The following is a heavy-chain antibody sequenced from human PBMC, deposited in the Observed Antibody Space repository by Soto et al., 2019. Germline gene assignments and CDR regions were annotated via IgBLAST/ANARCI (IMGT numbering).Heavy chain of an antibody. CDR2: IYHSGGT. CDR1: GGSISSVGYQ. V-gene: IGHV4-31*03. CDR3: ARGNYYDSSVDY. Sequence: QVRLQESGPGLVKPSQTLSLTCTVSGGSISSVGYQWSWIRQHPGKGLDWIGFIYHSGGTYYSPSLKSRVAISVDTSKNHFSLRLTSVTAADTAMYYCARGNYYDSSVDYCGQGTLVTVSS. D-gene: IGHD3-22*01. J-gene: IGHJ4*02.